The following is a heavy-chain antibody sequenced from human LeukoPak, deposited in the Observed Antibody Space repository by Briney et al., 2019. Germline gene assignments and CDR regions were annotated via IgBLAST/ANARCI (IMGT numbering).Heavy chain of an antibody. J-gene: IGHJ4*02. CDR2: IYSGGST. CDR1: GFTVSSNY. D-gene: IGHD3-22*01. CDR3: ASSYDSSGYYDY. V-gene: IGHV3-53*01. Sequence: GGSLRLSCAASGFTVSSNYMSWVRQAPGKGLEWVSVIYSGGSTYYADSVKGRFTISRDNSKNTLYLQMNSLRAEDMAVYYCASSYDSSGYYDYWGQGTLVTVSS.